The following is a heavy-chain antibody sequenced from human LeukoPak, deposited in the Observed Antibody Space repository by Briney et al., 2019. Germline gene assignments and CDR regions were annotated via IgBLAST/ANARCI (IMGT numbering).Heavy chain of an antibody. D-gene: IGHD3-9*01. Sequence: GGSLRLSCAASGFTFSSYAMHWVRQAPGKVLEWVAVISYDGSNKYYADSVKGRFTISRDNSKNTLYLQMNSLRAEDTAVYYCARGDVLRYFDWLWANNWFDPWGQGTLVTVSS. J-gene: IGHJ5*02. V-gene: IGHV3-30*04. CDR2: ISYDGSNK. CDR3: ARGDVLRYFDWLWANNWFDP. CDR1: GFTFSSYA.